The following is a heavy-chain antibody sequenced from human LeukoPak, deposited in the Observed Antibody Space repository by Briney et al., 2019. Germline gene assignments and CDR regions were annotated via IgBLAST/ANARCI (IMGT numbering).Heavy chain of an antibody. J-gene: IGHJ4*02. Sequence: GGSLRLSCAASGFTFSSHWMHWVRQAPGKGLVWVSRSNSDGSTTSYGDSVKGRFTISRDNARNTLCLQMNSLRAEDTAVYYCASELRLGYWGQGILVTVSS. CDR3: ASELRLGY. CDR1: GFTFSSHW. D-gene: IGHD3-10*01. CDR2: SNSDGSTT. V-gene: IGHV3-74*01.